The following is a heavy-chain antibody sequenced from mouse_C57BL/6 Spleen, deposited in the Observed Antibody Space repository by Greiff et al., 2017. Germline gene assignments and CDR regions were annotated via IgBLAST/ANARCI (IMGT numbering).Heavy chain of an antibody. V-gene: IGHV1-52*01. CDR3: AKGDYYGSYFDY. Sequence: QVQLQQPGAELVRPGSSVKLSCKASGYTFTSYWMHWVKQRPIQGLEWIGNIDPSDSETHYNQKFKDKATLTVDKSSSTAYMQLSSLTSEDSAVYYRAKGDYYGSYFDYWGQGTTLTVSS. J-gene: IGHJ2*01. CDR2: IDPSDSET. D-gene: IGHD1-1*01. CDR1: GYTFTSYW.